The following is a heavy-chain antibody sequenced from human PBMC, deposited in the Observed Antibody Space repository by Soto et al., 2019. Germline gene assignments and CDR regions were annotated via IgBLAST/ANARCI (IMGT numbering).Heavy chain of an antibody. V-gene: IGHV4-59*08. Sequence: SETLSLTCAVSGGSISSYYWSWIRQPPGKGLEWIAYTYYTGSTNYNPSLKSRVTISVDTAKNQFSLKLSSVTAADTAVYYCARQYFFGSGSYYNRLFDFWGQGSLVTGSS. CDR1: GGSISSYY. J-gene: IGHJ5*01. CDR2: TYYTGST. D-gene: IGHD3-10*01. CDR3: ARQYFFGSGSYYNRLFDF.